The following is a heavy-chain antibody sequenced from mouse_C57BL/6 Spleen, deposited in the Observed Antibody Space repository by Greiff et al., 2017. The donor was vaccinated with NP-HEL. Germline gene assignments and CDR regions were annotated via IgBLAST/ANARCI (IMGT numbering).Heavy chain of an antibody. CDR2: IDPENGDT. V-gene: IGHV14-4*01. D-gene: IGHD2-4*01. J-gene: IGHJ4*01. CDR1: GFNIKDDY. CDR3: TTAYYYDYAMDY. Sequence: VQLKESGAELVRPGASVKLSCTASGFNIKDDYMHWVKQRPEQGLEWIGWIDPENGDTEYASKFQGKATITADTSSNTAYLQLSSLTSEDTAVYYCTTAYYYDYAMDYWGQGTSVTVSS.